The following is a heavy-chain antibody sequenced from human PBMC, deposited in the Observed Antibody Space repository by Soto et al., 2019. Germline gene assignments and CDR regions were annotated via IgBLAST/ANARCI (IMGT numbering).Heavy chain of an antibody. J-gene: IGHJ5*02. D-gene: IGHD5-18*01. CDR3: ARHSGYSYGHLDP. Sequence: PSETLSLTCTVSGGSISSTTYYWGWIRQPPGKGLEWIANIYNSGSTYYNPSLKSRVTISVDTSKNQFSLKLSSVTAADSAVYYCARHSGYSYGHLDPWGQGTLVTVSS. V-gene: IGHV4-39*01. CDR1: GGSISSTTYY. CDR2: IYNSGST.